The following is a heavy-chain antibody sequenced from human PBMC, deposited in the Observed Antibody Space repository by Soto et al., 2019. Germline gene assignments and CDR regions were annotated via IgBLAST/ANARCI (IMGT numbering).Heavy chain of an antibody. CDR1: GYTFTSYG. V-gene: IGHV1-18*01. CDR3: ARVKLFITMVRGAVNWFDP. Sequence: ASVNVSCKASGYTFTSYGISWVRQAPGQGLEWMGWISAYNGNTNYAQKLQGRVTMTTDTSTSTAYMELRSLRSDDTAVYYCARVKLFITMVRGAVNWFDPWGQGTLVTVSS. D-gene: IGHD3-10*01. J-gene: IGHJ5*02. CDR2: ISAYNGNT.